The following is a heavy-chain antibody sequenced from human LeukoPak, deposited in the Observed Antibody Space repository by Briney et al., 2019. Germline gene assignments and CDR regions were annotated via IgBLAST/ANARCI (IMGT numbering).Heavy chain of an antibody. D-gene: IGHD3-16*01. J-gene: IGHJ6*03. V-gene: IGHV3-48*03. CDR2: ISSSGSTI. CDR3: ARRFGAARDDYMDV. CDR1: GFTFSSYE. Sequence: GGSLRLSCAASGFTFSSYEMNWVRQAPGKGLEWVSYISSSGSTIYYADSVKGRFTISRDNAKNTLYLQMNSLRAEDTAVYYCARRFGAARDDYMDVWGKGTTVTVSS.